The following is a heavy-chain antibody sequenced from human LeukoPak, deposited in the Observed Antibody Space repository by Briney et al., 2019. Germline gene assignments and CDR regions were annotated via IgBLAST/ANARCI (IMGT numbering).Heavy chain of an antibody. CDR1: GFTFSSYG. Sequence: GGSLRLSCAASGFTFSSYGMHWVRQAPGKGLEWVAVIWYDGSNKYYADSVKGRFTISRDNAKNSLYLQMNSLRAEDTAVYYCARAQPYDILTGYSDYWGQGTLVTVSS. D-gene: IGHD3-9*01. CDR3: ARAQPYDILTGYSDY. V-gene: IGHV3-33*01. J-gene: IGHJ4*02. CDR2: IWYDGSNK.